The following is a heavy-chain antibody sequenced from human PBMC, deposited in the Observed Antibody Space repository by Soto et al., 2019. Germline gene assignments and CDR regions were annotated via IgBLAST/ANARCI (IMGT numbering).Heavy chain of an antibody. D-gene: IGHD3-10*01. J-gene: IGHJ6*02. CDR2: IDYSGST. CDR1: GASVSGGYYC. Sequence: ASETLSLTCTVSGASVSGGYYCWSWIRQPPGKGLEWIAYIDYSGSTNYNPSLKSRVTISVDTSNNRFSLKLSSVTAADTAVYYCARIVQKDGGLLSNYYYGMDVWGQGTTVTVSS. V-gene: IGHV4-61*01. CDR3: ARIVQKDGGLLSNYYYGMDV.